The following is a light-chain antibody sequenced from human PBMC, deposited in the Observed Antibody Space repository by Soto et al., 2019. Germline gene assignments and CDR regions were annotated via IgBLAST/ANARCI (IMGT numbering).Light chain of an antibody. CDR2: SDN. CDR1: SSNIGSNT. CDR3: AVWDDTLNGVI. Sequence: QSALTQPPSASATPGQRVPISCSGSSSNIGSNTVNWYQQLPGTAPKLLIYSDNQRPSGVPDRFSGSKSGTSASLAIRGLQSEDEADYYCAVWDDTLNGVIFGGGTQLTVL. V-gene: IGLV1-44*01. J-gene: IGLJ2*01.